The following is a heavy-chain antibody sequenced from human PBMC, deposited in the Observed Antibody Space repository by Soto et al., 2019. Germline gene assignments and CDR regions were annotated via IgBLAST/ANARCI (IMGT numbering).Heavy chain of an antibody. J-gene: IGHJ4*02. CDR3: AKDRSGSYSFFDY. V-gene: IGHV3-23*01. CDR2: ISAGGST. Sequence: EVQLLESGGGLVQPGGSLRLSCAPSGFTFSNFAMSWVRQAPGKGLEWVSGISAGGSTYYADSVKGRFTISRDNSKNTLFLQMNSLRPEDTAVYYCAKDRSGSYSFFDYWGQGTLVTVSS. D-gene: IGHD1-26*01. CDR1: GFTFSNFA.